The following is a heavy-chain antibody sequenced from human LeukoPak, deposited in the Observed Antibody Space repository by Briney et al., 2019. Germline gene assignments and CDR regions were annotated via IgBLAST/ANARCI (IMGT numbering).Heavy chain of an antibody. CDR2: ISSGGTYE. J-gene: IGHJ4*02. Sequence: TGGSLRLSCAASGFTFRNYAMHWVRQAPGKGLEWVSLISSGGTYEYYADSVKGRFTISRDNSKNTLYLQLNSLRAEDTAVYYCARYSTYYYDSGSSGPHYFDNWGQGTLVTVSS. CDR1: GFTFRNYA. D-gene: IGHD3-10*01. V-gene: IGHV3-30*01. CDR3: ARYSTYYYDSGSSGPHYFDN.